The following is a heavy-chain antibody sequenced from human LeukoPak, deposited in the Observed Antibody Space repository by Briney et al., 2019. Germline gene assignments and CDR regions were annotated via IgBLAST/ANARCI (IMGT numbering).Heavy chain of an antibody. D-gene: IGHD3-22*01. J-gene: IGHJ4*02. CDR2: ISGSGGST. Sequence: GGSLRLSCAASGFTFSSYAMSWVRQAPGKGLEWVSAISGSGGSTYYADSVKGRFTISRDNSKNTLYLQMNSLRAEDTAVYYCAKGGIVVVITEGDLDYWGQGTLVTVSS. CDR1: GFTFSSYA. V-gene: IGHV3-23*01. CDR3: AKGGIVVVITEGDLDY.